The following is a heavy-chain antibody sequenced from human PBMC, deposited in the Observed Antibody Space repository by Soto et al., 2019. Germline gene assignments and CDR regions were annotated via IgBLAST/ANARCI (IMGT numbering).Heavy chain of an antibody. CDR1: GCSIRSGDYY. Sequence: SETLSLTCAVSGCSIRSGDYYWSWIRQPPGKGLEWIGYIYYSGSTYYNPSLKSRVTISVDTSKNQFSLKLSSVTAADTAVYYCARGDGGSYARADYWGQGTLVTVSS. J-gene: IGHJ4*02. CDR3: ARGDGGSYARADY. D-gene: IGHD1-26*01. CDR2: IYYSGST. V-gene: IGHV4-30-4*01.